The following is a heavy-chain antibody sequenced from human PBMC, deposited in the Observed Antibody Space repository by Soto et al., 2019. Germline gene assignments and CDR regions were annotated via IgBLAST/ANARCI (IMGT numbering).Heavy chain of an antibody. Sequence: QVQLVQSGAEVKKPGASVKVSCKASGYTFTSYGISWVRQAPGQGLELMGWISAYTGHTNYAQKLQSTVTMTTDSFTSTAYIELTSLRSDDTAGYYCAIDQGGSYYYWDQGTLVTVSS. CDR3: AIDQGGSYYY. CDR1: GYTFTSYG. V-gene: IGHV1-18*01. CDR2: ISAYTGHT. D-gene: IGHD1-26*01. J-gene: IGHJ4*02.